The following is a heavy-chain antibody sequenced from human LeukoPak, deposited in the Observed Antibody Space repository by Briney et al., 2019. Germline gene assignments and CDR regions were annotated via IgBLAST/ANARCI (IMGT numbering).Heavy chain of an antibody. CDR2: IGGTGENT. D-gene: IGHD6-25*01. CDR1: GFTFSGYT. Sequence: GGSLRLSCVASGFTFSGYTMHWVRQAPGKGLEYVSAIGGTGENTYYVTSVEGRFIISRDNAKNSLYLQMNSLRAEDTAVYYCARESGSGSNPIDYWGQGTLVTVSS. J-gene: IGHJ4*02. CDR3: ARESGSGSNPIDY. V-gene: IGHV3-64*01.